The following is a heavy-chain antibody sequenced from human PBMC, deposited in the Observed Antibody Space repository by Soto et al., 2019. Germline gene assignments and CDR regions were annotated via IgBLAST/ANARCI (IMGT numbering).Heavy chain of an antibody. Sequence: EVQLVESGGGLIQPGGSLRLSCAVSGFTVSNNYMSWVRQAPGKGLEGVSVIYSGGYTAYGDSVKGRFTISRDNSKHPPIPQRKSPKPDHTAGSYGGINLGGGGYWGQGTLVTVSS. J-gene: IGHJ4*02. CDR1: GFTVSNNY. CDR3: GINLGGGGY. V-gene: IGHV3-53*01. D-gene: IGHD3-16*01. CDR2: IYSGGYT.